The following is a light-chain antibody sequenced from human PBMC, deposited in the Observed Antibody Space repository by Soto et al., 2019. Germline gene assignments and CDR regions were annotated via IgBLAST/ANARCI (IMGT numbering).Light chain of an antibody. Sequence: DVQMTQYPSSVSASVGDRVTITCRASQGIGRWLAWYQQRPGKAPIFLIYAASSLQGGDPSRFSGSGSGTDFTLTIRNLQPEDFATYFCQQGDSFPVTFGQGTRLEMK. J-gene: IGKJ5*01. CDR2: AAS. V-gene: IGKV1D-12*01. CDR3: QQGDSFPVT. CDR1: QGIGRW.